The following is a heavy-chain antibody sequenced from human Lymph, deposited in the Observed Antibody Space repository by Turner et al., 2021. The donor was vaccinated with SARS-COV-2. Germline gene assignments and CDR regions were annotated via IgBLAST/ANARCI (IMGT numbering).Heavy chain of an antibody. J-gene: IGHJ6*02. Sequence: QVQLQQWGAGLLKPSETLSLTCAVYGGSFSGYYWSWIRQPPGKGLEWIGEINHSGSTNYNPSLKSRVTISLDTSKNQFSLKLSSVTAADTAVYYCARGGVDTAMVRYYYYGMDVWGQVTTVTVSS. D-gene: IGHD5-18*01. V-gene: IGHV4-34*01. CDR1: GGSFSGYY. CDR3: ARGGVDTAMVRYYYYGMDV. CDR2: INHSGST.